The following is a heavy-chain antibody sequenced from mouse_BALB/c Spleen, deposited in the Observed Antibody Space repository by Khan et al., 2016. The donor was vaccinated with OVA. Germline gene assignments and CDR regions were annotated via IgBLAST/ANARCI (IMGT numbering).Heavy chain of an antibody. CDR3: TRTRIDY. J-gene: IGHJ2*01. Sequence: VQLQQSGAELAKPGASVKMSCKTSGYTFTTYWMHWVKQRPGQGLEWIGYINPTSGHTDYNEKFKDKATLSADKSSSTAYMQLGSLTSEGSAVYYSTRTRIDYWGQGTTLTVSS. V-gene: IGHV1-7*01. CDR2: INPTSGHT. CDR1: GYTFTTYW.